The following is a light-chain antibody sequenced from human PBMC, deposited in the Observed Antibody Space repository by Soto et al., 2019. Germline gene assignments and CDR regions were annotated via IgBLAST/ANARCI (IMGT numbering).Light chain of an antibody. V-gene: IGLV2-14*01. J-gene: IGLJ2*01. Sequence: QSALTQPASVSGSPGQSITISCTGTNSDVGGYNYVSWYQQHPGKAPKLMIYEVSNRPSGVSNRFSGSKSGNTASLTISGLQAEDEADYYCRSYTSSSTRVFRGGTKLTAL. CDR2: EVS. CDR1: NSDVGGYNY. CDR3: RSYTSSSTRV.